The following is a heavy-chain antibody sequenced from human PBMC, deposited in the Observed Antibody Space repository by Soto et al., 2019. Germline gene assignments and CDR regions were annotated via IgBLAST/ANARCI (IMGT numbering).Heavy chain of an antibody. CDR1: GGTFSRHA. V-gene: IGHV1-69*01. CDR2: IIPIFGTA. CDR3: ARGWGYDSNDYYYAY. D-gene: IGHD3-22*01. J-gene: IGHJ4*02. Sequence: QVQLVQSGAEVRKLGSSVKVSCKASGGTFSRHAISWVRQAPGQGLEWMGGIIPIFGTANHAQKFQGRVTIIADESTSTVYMELSSLRSVDTAMYYCARGWGYDSNDYYYAYWGQGTLVIVSS.